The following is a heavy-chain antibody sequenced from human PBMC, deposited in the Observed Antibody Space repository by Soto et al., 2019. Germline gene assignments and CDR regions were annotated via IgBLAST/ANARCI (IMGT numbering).Heavy chain of an antibody. CDR3: ARSLRYFDWSDY. V-gene: IGHV4-31*03. J-gene: IGHJ4*02. CDR2: ISYSGST. D-gene: IGHD3-9*01. Sequence: SETLSLTCPVSGGSISSGGYYWSWVRQHPGRGLEWIGYISYSGSTYYNPSLKSRVIISVDTSKNQFSLNLSSVTAADTAVYYCARSLRYFDWSDYWGQGTLVTVSS. CDR1: GGSISSGGYY.